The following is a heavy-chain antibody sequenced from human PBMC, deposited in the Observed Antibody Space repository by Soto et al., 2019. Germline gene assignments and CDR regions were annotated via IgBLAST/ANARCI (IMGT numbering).Heavy chain of an antibody. V-gene: IGHV4-61*01. CDR2: IYHSGST. D-gene: IGHD1-26*01. CDR1: GDSVSSNSYY. Sequence: PSETLSLTCTVSGDSVSSNSYYWSWIRQPPGKGLEWIGYIYHSGSTTYNPTLKSRVTISVDTSKNQFSLKLSSVTAADTAVYYCARGLRVGATSDIDYWGQGTLVTVSS. CDR3: ARGLRVGATSDIDY. J-gene: IGHJ4*02.